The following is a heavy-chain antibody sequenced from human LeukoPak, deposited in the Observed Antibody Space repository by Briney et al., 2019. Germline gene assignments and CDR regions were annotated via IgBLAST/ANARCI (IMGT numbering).Heavy chain of an antibody. D-gene: IGHD2-21*02. Sequence: GESLKISCKGSGYRFTSYWIGWVRQMPGEGLEWMGIIYPGDSDTRYSPSFQGQVTISADKSISTAYLQWSSLKASDTAMYYCARPGAYCGGDCYPAAFDIWGQGTMVTVSS. CDR2: IYPGDSDT. CDR1: GYRFTSYW. V-gene: IGHV5-51*01. CDR3: ARPGAYCGGDCYPAAFDI. J-gene: IGHJ3*02.